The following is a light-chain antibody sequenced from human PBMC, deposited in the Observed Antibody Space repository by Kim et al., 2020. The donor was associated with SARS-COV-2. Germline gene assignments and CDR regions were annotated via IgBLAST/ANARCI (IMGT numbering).Light chain of an antibody. CDR3: QSADSSGTYRV. CDR1: ALPKQF. CDR2: KDT. J-gene: IGLJ1*01. V-gene: IGLV3-25*03. Sequence: PGQTARITCSGDALPKQFAYWYQQKAGLAPVLVIYKDTERPLGIPERFSGTGSGTTVTLTISGAQAEDEADYYCQSADSSGTYRVFGTGTKVTVL.